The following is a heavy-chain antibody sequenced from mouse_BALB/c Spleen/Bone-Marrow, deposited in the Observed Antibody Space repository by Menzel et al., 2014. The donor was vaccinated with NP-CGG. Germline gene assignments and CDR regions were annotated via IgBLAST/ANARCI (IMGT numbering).Heavy chain of an antibody. J-gene: IGHJ3*01. V-gene: IGHV1S81*02. Sequence: QVQLQQSGAELVKPGAPVKLSCKASGYTFTSYYMYWVKQRPGQGLEWIGEINHSNGYTNFNEKFKSKATLTADKSSSTAYMQLSSLTSEDSAVYYCTREGAYWGQGTLVTVSA. CDR2: INHSNGYT. CDR3: TREGAY. CDR1: GYTFTSYY.